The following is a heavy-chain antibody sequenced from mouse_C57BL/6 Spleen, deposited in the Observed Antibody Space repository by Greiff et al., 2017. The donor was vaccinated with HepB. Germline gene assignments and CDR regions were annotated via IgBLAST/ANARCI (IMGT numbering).Heavy chain of an antibody. D-gene: IGHD1-1*01. CDR2: ISSGSSTI. J-gene: IGHJ4*01. V-gene: IGHV5-17*01. Sequence: EVNVVESGGGLVKPGGSLKLSCAASGFTFSDYGMHWVRQAPEKGLEWVAYISSGSSTIYYADTVKGRFTISRDNAKNTLFLQMTSLRSEDTAMYYCARNIHDYGSSPENAMDYWGQGTSVTVSS. CDR3: ARNIHDYGSSPENAMDY. CDR1: GFTFSDYG.